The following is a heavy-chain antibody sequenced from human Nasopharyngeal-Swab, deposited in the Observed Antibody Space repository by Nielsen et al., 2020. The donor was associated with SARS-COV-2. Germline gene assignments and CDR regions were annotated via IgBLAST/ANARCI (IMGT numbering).Heavy chain of an antibody. J-gene: IGHJ4*02. CDR1: GFTFSSYG. D-gene: IGHD3-22*01. CDR3: AKDPWDSSGYYGPFDY. Sequence: LSLTCAASGFTFSSYGMHWVRQAPGKGLEWVAVISYDGSNKYYADSVKGRFTISRDNSKNTLYLQMNSLRAEDTAVYYCAKDPWDSSGYYGPFDYWGQGTLVTVSS. CDR2: ISYDGSNK. V-gene: IGHV3-30*18.